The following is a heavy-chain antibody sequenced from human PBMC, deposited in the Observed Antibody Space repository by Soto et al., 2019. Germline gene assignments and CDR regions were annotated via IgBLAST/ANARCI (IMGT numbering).Heavy chain of an antibody. CDR1: GGSFSGYY. V-gene: IGHV4-34*01. CDR3: ARACRIAAIGY. Sequence: PSETLSLTCAVYGGSFSGYYWSWIRQPPGKGLEWIGEINHSGSTNYNPSLKSRVTISVDTSKNQFSLKLSSVTAADTAVYYCARACRIAAIGYWGQGTLVTVSS. CDR2: INHSGST. J-gene: IGHJ4*02. D-gene: IGHD6-6*01.